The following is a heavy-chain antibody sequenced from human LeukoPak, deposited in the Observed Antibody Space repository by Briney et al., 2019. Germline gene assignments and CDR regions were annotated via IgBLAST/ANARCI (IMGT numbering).Heavy chain of an antibody. CDR2: IKQDGSEK. D-gene: IGHD2-15*01. CDR3: ASGVGSGKVVAADDAFDI. Sequence: GGSLRLSCAASGFTFSNAWMSWVRQAPGKGLEWVANIKQDGSEKYYVDSVKGRFTISRDNAKNSLYLQMNSLRAEDTAVYYCASGVGSGKVVAADDAFDIWGQGTMVTVSS. CDR1: GFTFSNAW. J-gene: IGHJ3*02. V-gene: IGHV3-7*01.